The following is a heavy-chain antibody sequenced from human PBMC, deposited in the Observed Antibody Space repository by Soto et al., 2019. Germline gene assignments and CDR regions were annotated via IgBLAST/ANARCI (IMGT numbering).Heavy chain of an antibody. CDR3: AREPRGPDYGMDV. J-gene: IGHJ6*02. Sequence: QVQLVESGGGVVQPGRSLRLSCTASGFSLNTYAMHWVRQAPGKGPEWVAVIWHDGSDTYHADAVRGRFTISRDNSKNTLYLQMNSLRAEDTALYYCAREPRGPDYGMDVWGQGTTVTVSS. D-gene: IGHD3-16*01. CDR2: IWHDGSDT. CDR1: GFSLNTYA. V-gene: IGHV3-33*01.